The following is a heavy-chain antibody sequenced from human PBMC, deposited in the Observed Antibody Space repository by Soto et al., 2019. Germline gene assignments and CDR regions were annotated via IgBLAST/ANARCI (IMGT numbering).Heavy chain of an antibody. V-gene: IGHV4-30-2*03. CDR2: MYHTGST. CDR1: GGSISSGGYS. J-gene: IGHJ4*02. D-gene: IGHD3-22*01. Sequence: PSETLSLTCAVSGGSISSGGYSWSWIRQPPGKGLEWIGYMYHTGSTYYNPSLKSRVTISVDTSKNQFSLKLSSVTAADTAVYFCARQGQGGITMIVVVSPYFDYWGQGTLVTVSS. CDR3: ARQGQGGITMIVVVSPYFDY.